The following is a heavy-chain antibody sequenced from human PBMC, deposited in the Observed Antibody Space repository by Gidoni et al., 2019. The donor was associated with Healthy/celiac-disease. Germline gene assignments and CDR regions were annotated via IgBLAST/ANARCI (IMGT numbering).Heavy chain of an antibody. V-gene: IGHV4-59*01. CDR1: GGSISSYY. J-gene: IGHJ6*03. CDR2: IYYSGST. Sequence: QVQLQESGPGLVKPSETLSLTCTVSGGSISSYYWSWIRQPPGKGLEWIGYIYYSGSTNYNPSLKSRVTISVDTSKNQFSLKLSSVTAADTAVYYCALAAAGTRPYYMDVWGKGTTVTVSS. D-gene: IGHD6-13*01. CDR3: ALAAAGTRPYYMDV.